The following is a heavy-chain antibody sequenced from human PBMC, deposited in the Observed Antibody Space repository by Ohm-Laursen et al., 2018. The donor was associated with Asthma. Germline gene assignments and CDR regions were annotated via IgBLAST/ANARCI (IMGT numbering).Heavy chain of an antibody. CDR1: GGTFSSYA. CDR2: IIPIFGTA. J-gene: IGHJ3*02. CDR3: ARAPTYYYDSSGYPDAFDI. D-gene: IGHD3-22*01. V-gene: IGHV1-69*13. Sequence: SVKVSCKTSGGTFSSYAINWVRQAPGQGLEWVGAIIPIFGTANYAQKFQGRVTITADESTSTAYMELSSLRSEDTAVYYCARAPTYYYDSSGYPDAFDIWGQGTMVTVSS.